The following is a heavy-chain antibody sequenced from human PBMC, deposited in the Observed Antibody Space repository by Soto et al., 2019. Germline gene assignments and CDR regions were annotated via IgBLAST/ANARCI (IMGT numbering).Heavy chain of an antibody. V-gene: IGHV3-66*01. CDR1: GFTVSSNY. D-gene: IGHD6-19*01. CDR2: IYSGGST. CDR3: ARYSSGWGNTYFDY. Sequence: EVQLVESGGGLVQPGGSLRLSGAASGFTVSSNYMSWVRQAPGKGLEWVSVIYSGGSTYYADSVKGRFTISRDNSKNTLYLQMNSLRAEDTAVYYCARYSSGWGNTYFDYWGQGTLVTVSS. J-gene: IGHJ4*02.